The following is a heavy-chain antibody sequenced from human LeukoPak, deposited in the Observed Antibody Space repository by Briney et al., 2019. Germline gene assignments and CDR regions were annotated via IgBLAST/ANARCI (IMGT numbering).Heavy chain of an antibody. CDR2: ISYDGSNK. Sequence: GGSLRLSCAASGFTFSSYGMHWVRQAPGKGLEWVALISYDGSNKYYADSLKGRFTISRDNSKNTLYLQMNSLRPEDTAVYYCAKNWEELDYWGQGTLVTVSS. D-gene: IGHD1-26*01. CDR1: GFTFSSYG. J-gene: IGHJ4*02. V-gene: IGHV3-30*18. CDR3: AKNWEELDY.